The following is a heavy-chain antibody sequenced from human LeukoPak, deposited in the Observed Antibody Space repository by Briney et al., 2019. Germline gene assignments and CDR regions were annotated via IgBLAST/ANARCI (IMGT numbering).Heavy chain of an antibody. V-gene: IGHV1-69*04. D-gene: IGHD3-10*02. Sequence: ASVKVSCKASGYTFTSYGISWVRQAPGQGLEWMGRIIPILGIANYAQKFQGRVTITADKSTSTAYMELSSLRSEDTAVYYCARANIMFPTGYYYGMDVWGQGTTVTVSS. J-gene: IGHJ6*02. CDR2: IIPILGIA. CDR3: ARANIMFPTGYYYGMDV. CDR1: GYTFTSYG.